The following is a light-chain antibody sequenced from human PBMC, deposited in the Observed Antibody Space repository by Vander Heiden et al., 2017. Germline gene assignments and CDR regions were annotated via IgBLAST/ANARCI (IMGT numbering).Light chain of an antibody. V-gene: IGKV1-5*03. CDR3: HQYDRSPHT. CDR2: TAS. Sequence: DVQMTQSHSTLSASVGARVTITCRASQPISELLAWSQQKPGEPPNLLIYTASSLRSGVPSRFSGSGSGTEFALTITSLQPEDFATYYCHQYDRSPHTFGGGTKLEI. J-gene: IGKJ4*01. CDR1: QPISEL.